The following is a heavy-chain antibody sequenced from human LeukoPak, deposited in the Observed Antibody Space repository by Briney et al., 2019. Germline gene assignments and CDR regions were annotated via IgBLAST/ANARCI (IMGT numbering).Heavy chain of an antibody. Sequence: GGSLRLSCAASGFTFSSYSMNWVRQAPGKGLEWVSYISSSSSTIYYADSVKGRFTISRDNAKNSLYLQMNSLRAEDTAVYYCARDLFVSRGVAGTKFDYWGQGTLVTVSS. J-gene: IGHJ4*02. CDR3: ARDLFVSRGVAGTKFDY. CDR2: ISSSSSTI. CDR1: GFTFSSYS. D-gene: IGHD6-19*01. V-gene: IGHV3-48*04.